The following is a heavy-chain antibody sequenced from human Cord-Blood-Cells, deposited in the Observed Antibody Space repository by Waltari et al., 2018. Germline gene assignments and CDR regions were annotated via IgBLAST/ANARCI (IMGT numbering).Heavy chain of an antibody. CDR2: IYYSGST. CDR1: GGSISSSSDY. J-gene: IGHJ4*02. D-gene: IGHD2-2*01. V-gene: IGHV4-39*01. CDR3: ARQDIVVVTAAIGYFDY. Sequence: QLQLQESGPGLVKPSETLSPTGTVPGGSISSSSDYWGWIRQPPGKGLEWIGSIYYSGSTYYNPSLKSRVTISVDTSKNQFSLKLSSVTAADTAVYYCARQDIVVVTAAIGYFDYWGQGTLVTVSS.